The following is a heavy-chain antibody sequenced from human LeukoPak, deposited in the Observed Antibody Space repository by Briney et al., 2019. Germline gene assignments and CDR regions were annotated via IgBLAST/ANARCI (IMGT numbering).Heavy chain of an antibody. CDR2: IYTSGST. J-gene: IGHJ5*02. CDR3: ARGAADYDFWSGSMDWFDP. D-gene: IGHD3-3*01. CDR1: GGSISSYY. V-gene: IGHV4-4*07. Sequence: SETLSLTCTVSGGSISSYYWSRIRQPAGKGLEWIGRIYTSGSTNYNPSLKSRVTMSVDTSKNQFSLKLSSVTAADTAVYYCARGAADYDFWSGSMDWFDPWGQGTLVTVSS.